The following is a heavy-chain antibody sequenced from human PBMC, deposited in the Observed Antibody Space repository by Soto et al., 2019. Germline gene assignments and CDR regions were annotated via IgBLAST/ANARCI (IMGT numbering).Heavy chain of an antibody. Sequence: QVQLVQSGAEVKKPGSSVKVSCKASGGTFSSYAISWVRQAPGQGLEWMGGIIPIFGKANYAKKFQGRVTITADKSTSTAYMELSSLRSEDTAVYYCATTRWEHYYYGMDVWGQGTTVTVSS. J-gene: IGHJ6*02. CDR3: ATTRWEHYYYGMDV. CDR1: GGTFSSYA. V-gene: IGHV1-69*06. CDR2: IIPIFGKA. D-gene: IGHD1-26*01.